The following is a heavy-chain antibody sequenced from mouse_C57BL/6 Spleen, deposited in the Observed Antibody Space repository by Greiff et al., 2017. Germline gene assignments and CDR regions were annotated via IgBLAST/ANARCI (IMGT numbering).Heavy chain of an antibody. J-gene: IGHJ4*01. V-gene: IGHV1-85*01. Sequence: QVQLKESGPELVKPGASVKLSCKASGYTFTSYDINWVKQRPGQGLEWIGWIYPRDGSTKYTEKFKGKATLTVDTSSSTAYMELHSLTSEDSAVYFCARGRDYYAMDYWGQGTSVTVSS. CDR1: GYTFTSYD. CDR2: IYPRDGST. CDR3: ARGRDYYAMDY.